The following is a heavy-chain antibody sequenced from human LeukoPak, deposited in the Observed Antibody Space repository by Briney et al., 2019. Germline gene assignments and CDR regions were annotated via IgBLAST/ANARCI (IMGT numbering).Heavy chain of an antibody. CDR1: GGSISSYY. D-gene: IGHD4-23*01. V-gene: IGHV4-59*01. J-gene: IGHJ4*02. CDR2: IYYSGST. CDR3: ARDIRSGGNLDYFDY. Sequence: SETLSLXCTVSGGSISSYYWSWIRQPPGKGLEWIGYIYYSGSTNYNPSLKSRVTISVDTSKNQFSLKLSSVTAADTAVYYCARDIRSGGNLDYFDYWGQGTLVTVSS.